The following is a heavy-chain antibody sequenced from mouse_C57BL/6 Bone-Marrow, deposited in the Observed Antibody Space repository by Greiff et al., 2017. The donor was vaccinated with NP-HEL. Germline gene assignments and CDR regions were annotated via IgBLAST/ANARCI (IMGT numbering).Heavy chain of an antibody. Sequence: EVKLMESGEGLVKPGGSLKLSCAASGFTFSSYAMSWVRQTPEKRLEWVAYISSGGDYIYYADTVKGRFTISRDNARNTLYLQMSSLKSEDTAMYYCTRGGGWYFDVWGTGTTVTVSS. CDR1: GFTFSSYA. J-gene: IGHJ1*03. V-gene: IGHV5-9-1*02. CDR3: TRGGGWYFDV. CDR2: ISSGGDYI.